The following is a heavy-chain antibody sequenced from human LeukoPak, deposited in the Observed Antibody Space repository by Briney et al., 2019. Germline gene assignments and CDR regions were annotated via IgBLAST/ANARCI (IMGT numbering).Heavy chain of an antibody. V-gene: IGHV3-30*18. CDR1: GFTFSSYG. Sequence: GRSLRPSCAASGFTFSSYGMHWVRQAPGKGLEWVAVISYDGSNKYYADSVKGRFTISRDNSKNTLYLQMNSLRAEDTAVYYCAKDDGKPYYFDYWGQGTLVTVSS. CDR3: AKDDGKPYYFDY. CDR2: ISYDGSNK. J-gene: IGHJ4*02. D-gene: IGHD4-23*01.